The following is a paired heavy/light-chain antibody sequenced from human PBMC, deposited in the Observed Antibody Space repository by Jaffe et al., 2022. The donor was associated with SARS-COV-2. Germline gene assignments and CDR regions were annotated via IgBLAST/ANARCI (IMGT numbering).Light chain of an antibody. CDR3: SSYTSSSLWV. Sequence: QSALTQPASVSGSPGQSITISCTGTSSDVGRYNHVSWYQQHPGKAPKVMVYEVSNRPSGVPDRFSGSKSGNTASLTISGLQAEDEADYYCSSYTSSSLWVFGGGTKLTVL. J-gene: IGLJ3*02. CDR1: SSDVGRYNH. CDR2: EVS. V-gene: IGLV2-14*01.
Heavy chain of an antibody. D-gene: IGHD2-2*01. CDR1: GFTFSGYA. V-gene: IGHV3-30*04. J-gene: IGHJ5*02. CDR2: ISYDGNEK. CDR3: ARHRGSQLLGATWFDP. Sequence: QVQLVESGGGVVQSGRSLRLSCAASGFTFSGYAMHWVRQAPGKGLEWVAVISYDGNEKYYPDSVRGRFTISRDNSKNTLYLQMNSLRTEDTALYYCARHRGSQLLGATWFDPWGQGTLVTVSS.